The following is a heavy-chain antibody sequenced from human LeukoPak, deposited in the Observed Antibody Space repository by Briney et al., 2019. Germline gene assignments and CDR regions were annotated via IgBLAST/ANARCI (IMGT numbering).Heavy chain of an antibody. CDR1: GFTFSSYE. J-gene: IGHJ4*02. CDR2: ISSSGSTI. V-gene: IGHV3-48*03. CDR3: ARGMTYYYDSSGLDY. D-gene: IGHD3-22*01. Sequence: GGSLRLSCAASGFTFSSYEVNWVRQAPGKGLEWVSYISSSGSTIYYADSVKGRFTISRDNAKNSLYLQMNSLRAEDTAVYYCARGMTYYYDSSGLDYWGQGTLVTVSS.